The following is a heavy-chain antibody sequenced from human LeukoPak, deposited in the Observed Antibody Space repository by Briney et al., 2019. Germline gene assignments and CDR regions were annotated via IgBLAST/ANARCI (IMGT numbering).Heavy chain of an antibody. J-gene: IGHJ4*02. Sequence: SQTLSLTCAISGDSVSSNSAAWNWIRQSPSRGLEWLGRTYYRSKWYNDSAVSVKSRITINPYTSKNQFSLRLNSVTPGDTAVYYCARAFYSTLDYWGQGTLVTVFS. V-gene: IGHV6-1*01. D-gene: IGHD6-13*01. CDR3: ARAFYSTLDY. CDR2: TYYRSKWYN. CDR1: GDSVSSNSAA.